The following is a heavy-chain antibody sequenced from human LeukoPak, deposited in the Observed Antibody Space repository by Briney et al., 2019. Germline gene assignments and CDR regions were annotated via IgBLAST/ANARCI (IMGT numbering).Heavy chain of an antibody. V-gene: IGHV3-20*04. CDR1: GFTFDDYG. CDR3: ARVVAAGPFDY. D-gene: IGHD6-13*01. J-gene: IGHJ4*02. CDR2: INWNGGST. Sequence: PGGSLRLSXAASGFTFDDYGMSWVGQAPGKGLEWVSGINWNGGSTGYADSVKGRFTISRDNAKNSLYLQMNSLRAEDTALYYCARVVAAGPFDYWGQGTLVTVSS.